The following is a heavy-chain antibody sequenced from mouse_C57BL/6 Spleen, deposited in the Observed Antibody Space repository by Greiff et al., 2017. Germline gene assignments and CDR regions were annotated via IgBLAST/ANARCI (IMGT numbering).Heavy chain of an antibody. J-gene: IGHJ2*01. CDR3: TAQATDD. CDR1: GSSFPDYN. CDR2: INPNYGTT. D-gene: IGHD3-2*02. Sequence: VQLQQSGPELVKPGASVKISCKASGSSFPDYNMNWVKQSNGKSLAWIGVINPNYGTTSSNQKFKGKSTLTVDQSASTAYMQLNSLTSEDSAVYYCTAQATDDWGQGTTLTVSS. V-gene: IGHV1-39*01.